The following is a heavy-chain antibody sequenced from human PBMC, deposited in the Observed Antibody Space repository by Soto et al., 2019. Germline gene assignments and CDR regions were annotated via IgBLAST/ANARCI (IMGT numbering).Heavy chain of an antibody. CDR1: GGSFSGYY. Sequence: QVQLQQWGAGLLKPSETLSLTCAVYGGSFSGYYWCWIRQPPGKGLEWIGEINHTGSTNYNQSLKSRVTRAVDTSKNQFSLKLSYVTAADTAVYYCAREFGDSRGYYYYYYGMDVWGQGTKVTPS. V-gene: IGHV4-34*01. CDR2: INHTGST. J-gene: IGHJ6*02. D-gene: IGHD3-22*01. CDR3: AREFGDSRGYYYYYYGMDV.